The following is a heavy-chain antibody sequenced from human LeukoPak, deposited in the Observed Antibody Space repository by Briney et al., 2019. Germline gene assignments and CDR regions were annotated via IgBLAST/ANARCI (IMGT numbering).Heavy chain of an antibody. Sequence: GGSLRLSCAASGFTVSTNYMSWVRQAPGKGLEWVSVIYSGNRAYYADSVKGRFTISRDNSKNTLYLQMNSLRAEDTAVYYCARALEMAAITLDYWGQGTLVTVSS. CDR3: ARALEMAAITLDY. D-gene: IGHD5-24*01. J-gene: IGHJ4*02. CDR1: GFTVSTNY. CDR2: IYSGNRA. V-gene: IGHV3-53*01.